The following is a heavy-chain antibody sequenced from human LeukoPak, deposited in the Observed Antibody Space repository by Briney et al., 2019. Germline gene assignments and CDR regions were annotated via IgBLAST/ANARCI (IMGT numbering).Heavy chain of an antibody. V-gene: IGHV3-7*01. CDR2: IKQDGNEK. CDR3: ARGPNWFDP. CDR1: GVIFSTYW. J-gene: IGHJ5*02. Sequence: GGSLRLSCAASGVIFSTYWMSWVRQAPGKGLEWVASIKQDGNEKSYVDSVKGRFTISRDNAKNSLYLQINNLRADDPALYYFARGPNWFDPWGQGTLVTVSS.